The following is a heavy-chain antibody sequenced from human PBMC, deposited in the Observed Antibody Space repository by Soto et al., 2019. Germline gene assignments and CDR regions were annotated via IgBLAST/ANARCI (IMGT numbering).Heavy chain of an antibody. J-gene: IGHJ4*02. CDR3: ARGLSGYDSYYFDY. CDR1: GFTFGSYS. D-gene: IGHD5-12*01. CDR2: ISSSSSYI. Sequence: EVQLVESGGGLVKPGGSLRLSCAASGFTFGSYSMNWVRQAPGKGLEWVSSISSSSSYIYYADSVKGRFTISRDNAKNSLYLQMNSLRAEDTAVYYCARGLSGYDSYYFDYWGQGTLVTVSS. V-gene: IGHV3-21*01.